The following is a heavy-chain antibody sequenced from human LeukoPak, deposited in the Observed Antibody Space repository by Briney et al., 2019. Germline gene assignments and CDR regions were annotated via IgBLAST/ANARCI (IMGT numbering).Heavy chain of an antibody. CDR1: GFTFSFYA. J-gene: IGHJ3*01. V-gene: IGHV3-64D*09. Sequence: PGGSLRLSCSASGFTFSFYAMGWVRQAPGKGLEYVSAISSNGGNTYYADSVKGRSTISRDNSKNTLYLQMNSLRADDTAVYYCVKGFPHYYDSSGFGAFDVWGQGTIVTVSS. CDR2: ISSNGGNT. CDR3: VKGFPHYYDSSGFGAFDV. D-gene: IGHD3-22*01.